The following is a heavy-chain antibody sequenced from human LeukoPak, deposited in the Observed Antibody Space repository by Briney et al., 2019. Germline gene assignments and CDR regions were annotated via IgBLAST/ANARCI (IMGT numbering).Heavy chain of an antibody. J-gene: IGHJ3*02. D-gene: IGHD3-22*01. CDR1: GFTFSDYY. Sequence: KPGGSLRLSCAASGFTFSDYYMSWIRQAPGKGLEWVSYISSSGSTIYYADSVEGRFTISRDNAKNSLYLQMNSLRAEDTAVYYCARNYDSSGRDAFDIWGQGTMVTVSS. CDR3: ARNYDSSGRDAFDI. CDR2: ISSSGSTI. V-gene: IGHV3-11*01.